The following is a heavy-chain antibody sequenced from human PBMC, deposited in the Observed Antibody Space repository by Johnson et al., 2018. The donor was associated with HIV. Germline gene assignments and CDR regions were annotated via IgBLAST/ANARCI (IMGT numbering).Heavy chain of an antibody. Sequence: VQLVESGGGVVQPGRSLRLSCAASGFTFSSYAMHWVRQAPGKGLEWVAVISYDGSNKYYADSVKGRFTISRDNAKNSLYLQMNSLRAEDTAVYYCAGSPSEWDAFDIWGQGTMVTVSS. J-gene: IGHJ3*02. D-gene: IGHD3-3*01. CDR3: AGSPSEWDAFDI. CDR2: ISYDGSNK. CDR1: GFTFSSYA. V-gene: IGHV3-30-3*01.